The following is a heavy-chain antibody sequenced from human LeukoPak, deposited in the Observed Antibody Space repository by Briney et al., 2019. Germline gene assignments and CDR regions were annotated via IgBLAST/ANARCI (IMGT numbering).Heavy chain of an antibody. V-gene: IGHV3-48*04. D-gene: IGHD3-10*01. CDR1: GFTFSSYS. J-gene: IGHJ4*02. CDR2: ISSSSTI. CDR3: ARDLGD. Sequence: GGSLRLSCAAFGFTFSSYSMNWVRQAPGKGLEWVSYISSSSTIYYADSVKGRFTISRDDAKNSLYLQMNSLRAEDTAVYYCARDLGDWGQGTLVTVSS.